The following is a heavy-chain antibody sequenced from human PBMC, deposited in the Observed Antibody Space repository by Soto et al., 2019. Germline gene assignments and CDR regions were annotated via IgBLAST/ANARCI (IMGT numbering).Heavy chain of an antibody. CDR2: IKQDGSEK. Sequence: EVQLVESGGGLVQPGGSLRLSCAASGFTFSSYWMSWVRQAPGKGLEWVANIKQDGSEKYYVDSVKGRFTISRDNAKNSLYLQMNSLRADDTAVYYCARGSYCTNGVCFLDDAFDIWGQGTMVTVSS. D-gene: IGHD2-8*01. CDR1: GFTFSSYW. J-gene: IGHJ3*02. V-gene: IGHV3-7*01. CDR3: ARGSYCTNGVCFLDDAFDI.